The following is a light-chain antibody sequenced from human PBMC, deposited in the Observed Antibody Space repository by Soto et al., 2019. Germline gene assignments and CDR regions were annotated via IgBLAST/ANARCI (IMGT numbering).Light chain of an antibody. CDR3: QQYGGSPPIT. J-gene: IGKJ5*01. Sequence: EIVLTQSPGTLSLSPGERATLSCRASQSLSSSYLAWYQQKPGQAPRLLMYGVSYRATGIPDRFSGGGSGTHFTLTISRLEPEDFAVYYCQQYGGSPPITFGQGTRLEIK. V-gene: IGKV3-20*01. CDR1: QSLSSSY. CDR2: GVS.